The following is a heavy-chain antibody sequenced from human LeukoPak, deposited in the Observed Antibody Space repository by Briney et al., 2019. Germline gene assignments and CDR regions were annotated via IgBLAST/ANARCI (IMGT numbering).Heavy chain of an antibody. CDR1: GFTFSSYW. Sequence: GGSLRLSCAAPGFTFSSYWMSWVRQAPGKGLEWVANIKQDGSEKYYVDSVKGRFTISRDNAKNSLYLQMNSLRAEDTAVYYCARKARGITMVRGVIYYYYYMDVWGKGTTVTVSS. J-gene: IGHJ6*03. CDR3: ARKARGITMVRGVIYYYYYMDV. D-gene: IGHD3-10*01. V-gene: IGHV3-7*01. CDR2: IKQDGSEK.